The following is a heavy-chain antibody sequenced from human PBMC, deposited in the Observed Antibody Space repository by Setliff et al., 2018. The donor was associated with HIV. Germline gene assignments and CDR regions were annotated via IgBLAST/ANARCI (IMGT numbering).Heavy chain of an antibody. V-gene: IGHV4-34*01. CDR1: GGSISSHY. J-gene: IGHJ5*02. CDR3: ARGYFWSGYRKYNWFDP. D-gene: IGHD3-3*01. CDR2: INQSGNT. Sequence: SETLSLTCTVSGGSISSHYWSWIRQSPGKGLEWIGEINQSGNTNYNSPLKSRVTISVDTSKNQFSLKVTSVTATDSAVYYCARGYFWSGYRKYNWFDPWGQGTLVTVS.